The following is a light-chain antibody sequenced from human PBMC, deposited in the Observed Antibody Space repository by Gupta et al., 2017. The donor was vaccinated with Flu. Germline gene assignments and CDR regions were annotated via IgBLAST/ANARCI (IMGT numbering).Light chain of an antibody. CDR1: QSVSSSY. CDR2: GAS. CDR3: QHESSSPGT. J-gene: IGKJ1*01. V-gene: IGKV3-20*01. Sequence: EIVLTQSPGTLSLSPGERATLSCRASQSVSSSYLAWYQQKPGQAPRLLIYGASSRATGFPDRFSGSGSGTXFTLTIXRREPEDFAVYYCQHESSSPGTFGXGTKVEIK.